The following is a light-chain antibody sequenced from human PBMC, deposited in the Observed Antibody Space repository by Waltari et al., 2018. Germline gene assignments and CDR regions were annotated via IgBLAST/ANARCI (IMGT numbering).Light chain of an antibody. CDR3: HQRTNWPLT. J-gene: IGKJ4*01. CDR2: DAS. CDR1: QSVRDY. V-gene: IGKV3-11*01. Sequence: EIVLTQSPATLSLSPGERATLSCRASQSVRDYLAWYQQKPGQAPRLLISDASNRATGIPARFSGSGSGTDFTLTISSLEPEDFAVYYCHQRTNWPLTFGGGTKVEIK.